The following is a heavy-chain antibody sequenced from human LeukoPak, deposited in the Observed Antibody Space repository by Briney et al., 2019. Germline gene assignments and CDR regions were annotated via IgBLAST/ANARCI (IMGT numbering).Heavy chain of an antibody. V-gene: IGHV3-48*04. CDR2: ISSSSNPI. D-gene: IGHD5-24*01. Sequence: GGSLRLSCAASGFTFSSYSMNWVRQAPGKGLEWVSYISSSSNPIYYADSVKGRFTISRDSAKNSLYLQMNSLRAEDTAIYYCTRVGYIDEGIDYWGQGTLVTVSS. CDR1: GFTFSSYS. CDR3: TRVGYIDEGIDY. J-gene: IGHJ4*02.